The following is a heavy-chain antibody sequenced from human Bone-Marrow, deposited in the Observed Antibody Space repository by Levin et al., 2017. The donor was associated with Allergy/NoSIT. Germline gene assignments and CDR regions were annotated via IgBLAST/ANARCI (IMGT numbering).Heavy chain of an antibody. Sequence: PGESLKISCAASGFTFSSYAMSWVRQAPGKGLEWVSAISGSGGSTYYADSVKGRFTISRDNSKNTLYLQMNSLRAEDTAVYYCAKDGGGGLGSRPRGAFDYWGQGTLVTVSS. V-gene: IGHV3-23*01. CDR2: ISGSGGST. CDR1: GFTFSSYA. D-gene: IGHD2-15*01. CDR3: AKDGGGGLGSRPRGAFDY. J-gene: IGHJ4*02.